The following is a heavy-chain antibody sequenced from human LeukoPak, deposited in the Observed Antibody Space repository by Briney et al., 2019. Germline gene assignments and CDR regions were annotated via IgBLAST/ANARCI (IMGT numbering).Heavy chain of an antibody. V-gene: IGHV3-48*03. CDR1: GFTFSSYE. J-gene: IGHJ3*02. Sequence: PGGSLRLSCAASGFTFSSYEMNWVRQAPGKGLEWISYISSSGTTIYYADSVKGRFTISRDNAKYSLYLQVNSLRAEDTAVHYCARESTKYCSGGTCFWRSDAFDIWGQGTMVTVSS. CDR2: ISSSGTTI. CDR3: ARESTKYCSGGTCFWRSDAFDI. D-gene: IGHD2-15*01.